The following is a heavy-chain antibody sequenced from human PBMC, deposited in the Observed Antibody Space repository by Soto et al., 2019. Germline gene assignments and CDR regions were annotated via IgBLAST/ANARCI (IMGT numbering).Heavy chain of an antibody. CDR3: ATSRFSIASAGGTEYCFDY. Sequence: DSVKVSCKASGYIFTGSYRHWVRQAPGEGLEWMGWIHPNSGDTNYTQKFQGWVTMTRDTSNSTAYMELSRLRCDDTAVYYCATSRFSIASAGGTEYCFDYWGQGTPVPV. V-gene: IGHV1-2*04. J-gene: IGHJ4*02. CDR2: IHPNSGDT. D-gene: IGHD6-6*01. CDR1: GYIFTGSY.